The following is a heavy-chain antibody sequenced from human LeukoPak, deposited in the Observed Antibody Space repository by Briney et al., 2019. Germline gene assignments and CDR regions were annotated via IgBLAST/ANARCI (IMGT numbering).Heavy chain of an antibody. CDR1: GFAFSTCW. D-gene: IGHD2-21*02. CDR3: ARSPNCGGDCS. J-gene: IGHJ5*02. Sequence: GGSLRLSCAASGFAFSTCWMHWVRQAPGKGLVWVSRIDSDGTRTTYADSVKGRFTISRDNAKNTLYLQMNSLRAEDTAVYYCARSPNCGGDCSWGQGTLVTVSS. V-gene: IGHV3-74*01. CDR2: IDSDGTRT.